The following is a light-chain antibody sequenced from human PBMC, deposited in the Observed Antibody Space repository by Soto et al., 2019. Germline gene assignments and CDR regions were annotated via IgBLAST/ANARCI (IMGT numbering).Light chain of an antibody. CDR3: QQYGSSGT. J-gene: IGKJ1*01. CDR1: RSVSNNY. Sequence: ETVLNQSPGTLSLSPAERATLSCRASRSVSNNYLAWYQQKPGQAPRLLIYGASNRATGIPDRFSGSGSGTDFTLTISRLEPEDFAVYYCQQYGSSGTFGQGTKVDIK. CDR2: GAS. V-gene: IGKV3-20*01.